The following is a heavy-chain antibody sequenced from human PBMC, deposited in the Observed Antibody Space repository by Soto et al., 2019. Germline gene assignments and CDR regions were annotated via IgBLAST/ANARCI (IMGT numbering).Heavy chain of an antibody. V-gene: IGHV4-30-4*01. CDR2: IHDSGNT. D-gene: IGHD4-17*01. CDR1: GGSVSIGDYL. J-gene: IGHJ5*02. CDR3: ARARGEDSGDYASLFDR. Sequence: VQLQESGPGLVTPSQTLSLTCTVFGGSVSIGDYLWSWIRQRPGKGLEWIGYIHDSGNTYYNPSLKSRVTISLDTSKNQFSLKVTSMTAADTAVYFCARARGEDSGDYASLFDRWGQGNLVTVSS.